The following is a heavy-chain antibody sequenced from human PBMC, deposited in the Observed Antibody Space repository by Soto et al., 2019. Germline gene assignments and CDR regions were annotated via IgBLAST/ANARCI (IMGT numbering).Heavy chain of an antibody. CDR1: GFTFSSYS. CDR2: ISSSGGYI. D-gene: IGHD1-26*01. J-gene: IGHJ3*02. V-gene: IGHV3-21*01. Sequence: EVQLVESGGGLVKPGGSLRLSCAASGFTFSSYSMNWVRQAPGKGLEWVSSISSSGGYIYYADSVKARFTISRDNAKNSMSLQMNSLRAEDTAVYYCARKNNGASYHSDDAFDIWGQGTIVTVSS. CDR3: ARKNNGASYHSDDAFDI.